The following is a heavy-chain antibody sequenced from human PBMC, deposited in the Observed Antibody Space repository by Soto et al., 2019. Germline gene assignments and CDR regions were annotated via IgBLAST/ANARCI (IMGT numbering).Heavy chain of an antibody. D-gene: IGHD6-25*01. J-gene: IGHJ5*02. CDR2: TKQDESEK. CDR1: GFTFGDYW. V-gene: IGHV3-7*01. Sequence: EVQLVESGGGLVQPGGSLRLSCATSGFTFGDYWMSWVRQAPGKRLEWVANTKQDESEKYYVGSVRGRFTISRDNSKNSLYLQINCLRAEDTAVYFCVREGDSGCFSWGQGTLVTVSS. CDR3: VREGDSGCFS.